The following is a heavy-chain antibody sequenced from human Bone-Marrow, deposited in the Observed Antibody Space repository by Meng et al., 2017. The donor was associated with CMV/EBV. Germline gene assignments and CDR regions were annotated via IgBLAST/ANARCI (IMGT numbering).Heavy chain of an antibody. CDR2: ISAYNGNT. J-gene: IGHJ4*02. Sequence: ASVKVSCKASGYTFTSYGISWVRQAPGQGLEWMGWISAYNGNTNYAQKPQGRVTMTTDTSTSTAYMELRSLRSDDTAVYYCARVHYDSSGYYYWWFDYWGQGTLVTVSS. CDR1: GYTFTSYG. CDR3: ARVHYDSSGYYYWWFDY. V-gene: IGHV1-18*01. D-gene: IGHD3-22*01.